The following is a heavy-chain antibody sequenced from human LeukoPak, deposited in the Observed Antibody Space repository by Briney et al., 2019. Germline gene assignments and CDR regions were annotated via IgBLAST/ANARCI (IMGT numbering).Heavy chain of an antibody. CDR1: GFSLSTSGMC. Sequence: SGPALVKPTQTLTLTCAFVGFSLSTSGMCVSWIRQPPGKALEWLAVFDWDDDKSYSTSLKTRLTISKATSKNQVVLTMTNMDPIDTATYYCARMESYSTSEFDYWGQGTLVTVSS. D-gene: IGHD3-10*01. J-gene: IGHJ4*02. V-gene: IGHV2-70*01. CDR3: ARMESYSTSEFDY. CDR2: FDWDDDK.